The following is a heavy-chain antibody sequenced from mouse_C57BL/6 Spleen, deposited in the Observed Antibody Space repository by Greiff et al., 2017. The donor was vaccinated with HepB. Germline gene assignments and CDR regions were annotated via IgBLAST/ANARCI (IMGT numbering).Heavy chain of an antibody. CDR1: GYSFTGYY. J-gene: IGHJ2*01. V-gene: IGHV1-42*01. D-gene: IGHD3-2*02. CDR3: ARQLRLFDY. CDR2: INPSTGGT. Sequence: EVKVVESGPELVKPGASVKISCKASGYSFTGYYMNWVKQSPEKSLEWIGEINPSTGGTTYNQKFKAKATLTVDKSSSTAYMQLKSLTSEDSAVYYCARQLRLFDYWGQGTTLTVSS.